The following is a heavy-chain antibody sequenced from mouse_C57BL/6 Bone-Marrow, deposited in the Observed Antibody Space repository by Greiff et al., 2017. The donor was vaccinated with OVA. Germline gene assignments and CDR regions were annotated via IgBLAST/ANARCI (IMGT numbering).Heavy chain of an antibody. V-gene: IGHV1-64*01. CDR3: ARRYYGSQVTHWYFDV. D-gene: IGHD1-1*01. J-gene: IGHJ1*03. CDR1: GYTFTSYW. Sequence: QVQLQQPGAELVKPGASVKLSCKASGYTFTSYWMHWVKQRPGQGLEWIGMIHPNSGSTNYNEKFKSKATLTVDKSSSTAYMQLSSLTSEDSAVYYCARRYYGSQVTHWYFDVWGTGTTVTVSS. CDR2: IHPNSGST.